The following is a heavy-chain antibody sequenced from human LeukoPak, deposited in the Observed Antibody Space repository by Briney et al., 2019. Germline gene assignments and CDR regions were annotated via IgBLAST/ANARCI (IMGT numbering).Heavy chain of an antibody. J-gene: IGHJ4*02. D-gene: IGHD3-9*01. CDR1: GYTFNDYY. CDR3: ARDSGDVLTGYYHF. CDR2: INPNSGRT. Sequence: ASVKVSCKTSGYTFNDYYVHWVRQAPGQGLEWMGWINPNSGRTNYAPKFQGRVTLTTDTSISTAYMELSSLISGDTALYFCARDSGDVLTGYYHFWGQGTLVTVSS. V-gene: IGHV1-2*02.